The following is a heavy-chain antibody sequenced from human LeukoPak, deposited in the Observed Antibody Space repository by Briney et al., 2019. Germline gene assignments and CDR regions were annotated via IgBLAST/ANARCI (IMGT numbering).Heavy chain of an antibody. V-gene: IGHV3-49*04. Sequence: GRSLRLSCITSGFTFGDYAMTWVRQAPGKGLEWVGFIRSKVYGGTPEYAASVKGRFTISRDDSKGIAYLQMNSLKTEDTAVYYCTRDQTPYYWGRGTLVTVSS. CDR1: GFTFGDYA. CDR3: TRDQTPYY. J-gene: IGHJ4*02. CDR2: IRSKVYGGTP.